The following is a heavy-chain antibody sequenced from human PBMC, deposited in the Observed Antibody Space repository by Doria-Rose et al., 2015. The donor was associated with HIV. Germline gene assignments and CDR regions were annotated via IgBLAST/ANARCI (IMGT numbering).Heavy chain of an antibody. CDR2: NFSDDER. V-gene: IGHV2-26*01. CDR3: ARIKSSRWYHKYYFDF. J-gene: IGHJ4*02. CDR1: GVSLSSPGMG. D-gene: IGHD6-13*01. Sequence: QVQLVQSGPVLVKPTETLTLTCTVSGVSLSSPGMGVSWIRQPPGKDLEWLANNFSDDERYYKTSLKSRLTISRGTSKSQVVLTMTDMDPVDTATYYCARIKSSRWYHKYYFDFWGQGTLVIVSA.